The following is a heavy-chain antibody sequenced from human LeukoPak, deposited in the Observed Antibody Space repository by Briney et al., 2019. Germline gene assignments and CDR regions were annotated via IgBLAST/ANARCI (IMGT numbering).Heavy chain of an antibody. D-gene: IGHD7-27*01. J-gene: IGHJ4*02. Sequence: SETLSLTCTVSGGSISSYYWSWIRQPAGKGLEWIGRIYTSGSTNYNPSLKSRVTISVDTSKNQFSLKLNSVTAADTAVYYCARDRTNWGSSYFDYWGQGTLVTVSS. V-gene: IGHV4-4*07. CDR1: GGSISSYY. CDR2: IYTSGST. CDR3: ARDRTNWGSSYFDY.